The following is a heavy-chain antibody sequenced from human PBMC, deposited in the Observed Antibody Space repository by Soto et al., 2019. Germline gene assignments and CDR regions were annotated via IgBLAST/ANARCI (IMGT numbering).Heavy chain of an antibody. CDR2: INHSGST. Sequence: QVQLQQWGAGLLKPSETLSLTCAVYGGSFSGYYWSWIRQPPGKGLEWIGEINHSGSTNYNPSLKSRVTISVDTSKNQFSLKLSSVTAADTAVYYCAREDTGTIPAEFGLDYWGQGTLVTVSS. CDR1: GGSFSGYY. V-gene: IGHV4-34*01. J-gene: IGHJ4*02. CDR3: AREDTGTIPAEFGLDY. D-gene: IGHD3-3*01.